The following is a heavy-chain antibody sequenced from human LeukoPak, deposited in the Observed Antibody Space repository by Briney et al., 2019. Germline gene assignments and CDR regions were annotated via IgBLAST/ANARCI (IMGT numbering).Heavy chain of an antibody. D-gene: IGHD1-26*01. J-gene: IGHJ4*02. CDR2: INHSGST. CDR1: GGSFSGYY. Sequence: PSETLSLTCAVCGGSFSGYYWSWIRQPPGKGLEWIGEINHSGSTNYNPSLKSRVTISVDTSKNQFSLKLSSVTAADTAVYYCASDTRGVGATIFDYWGQGTLVTVSS. CDR3: ASDTRGVGATIFDY. V-gene: IGHV4-34*01.